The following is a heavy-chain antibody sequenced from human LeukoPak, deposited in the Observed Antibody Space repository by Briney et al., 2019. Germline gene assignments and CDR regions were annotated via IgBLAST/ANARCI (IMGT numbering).Heavy chain of an antibody. V-gene: IGHV1-24*01. D-gene: IGHD6-19*01. Sequence: ASVKVSCKVSGYTLTELSMHWVRQAPGKGLEWMGGFDPEDGETIYAQKFQGRVTVTEDTSTDTAYMELSSLRSEDTAVYYCATGLLSQWLIQNWFDPWGQGTLVTVSS. CDR3: ATGLLSQWLIQNWFDP. J-gene: IGHJ5*02. CDR1: GYTLTELS. CDR2: FDPEDGET.